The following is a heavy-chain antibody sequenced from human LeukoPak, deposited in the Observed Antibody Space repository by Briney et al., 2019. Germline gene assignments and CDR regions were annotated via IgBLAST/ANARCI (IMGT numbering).Heavy chain of an antibody. CDR3: AGGYYYDSSGRGPYYYYYYMDV. D-gene: IGHD3-22*01. J-gene: IGHJ6*03. CDR2: IIPIFGTA. V-gene: IGHV1-69*05. Sequence: SVKVSCKASGYTFNGYDINWVRQATGQGLEWMGGIIPIFGTANYAQKFQGRVTITTDESTSTAYMELSSLRSEDTAVYYCAGGYYYDSSGRGPYYYYYYMDVWGKGTTVTVSS. CDR1: GYTFNGYD.